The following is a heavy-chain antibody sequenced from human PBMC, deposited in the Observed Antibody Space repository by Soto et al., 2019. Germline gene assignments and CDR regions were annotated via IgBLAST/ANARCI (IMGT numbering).Heavy chain of an antibody. V-gene: IGHV3-23*01. CDR2: ISGSGGST. Sequence: EVQLLESGGGLVQPGGSLRLSCAASGFTFSSYAMSWVRQAPGKGLEWVSAISGSGGSTYYADSVKGRFTISRDNSKNTLYLQMNSLRAEDTAVYYCAKSQGITMVRGVIITDYYYYYGMDVWGQGTTVTVSS. CDR1: GFTFSSYA. CDR3: AKSQGITMVRGVIITDYYYYYGMDV. D-gene: IGHD3-10*01. J-gene: IGHJ6*02.